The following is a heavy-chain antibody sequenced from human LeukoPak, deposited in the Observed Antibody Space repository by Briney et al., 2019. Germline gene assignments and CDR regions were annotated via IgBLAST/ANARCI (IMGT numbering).Heavy chain of an antibody. Sequence: SVKVSCKASGGTFSSYAISWVRQAPGQGLEWMGRIIPILGIANYAQKFQGRVTITADKSTSTAYMELRSLRSDDTAVYYCARDRSSGWYGTWGQGTLVTVSS. CDR2: IIPILGIA. CDR3: ARDRSSGWYGT. J-gene: IGHJ4*02. CDR1: GGTFSSYA. V-gene: IGHV1-69*04. D-gene: IGHD6-19*01.